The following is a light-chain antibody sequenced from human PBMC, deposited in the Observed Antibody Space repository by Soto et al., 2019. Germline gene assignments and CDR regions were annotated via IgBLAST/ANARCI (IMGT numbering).Light chain of an antibody. J-gene: IGKJ1*01. CDR1: QTISSW. Sequence: DIQMTQSPSTLSGSVGDRVTITCRASQTISSWLAWYQQKPGKAPKLLIYKASTLKSGVPPRFSGCGSGTEFTLTISSLQPDDFATDYCQHYNSYSEAFGQGTKVELK. V-gene: IGKV1-5*03. CDR2: KAS. CDR3: QHYNSYSEA.